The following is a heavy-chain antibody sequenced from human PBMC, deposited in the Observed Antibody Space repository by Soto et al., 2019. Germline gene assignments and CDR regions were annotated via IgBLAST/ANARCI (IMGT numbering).Heavy chain of an antibody. CDR1: GVTFSSYA. V-gene: IGHV3-30-3*01. CDR2: ISYDGSNK. Sequence: GGSLRLSCAASGVTFSSYAMHWVRQAPGKGLEWVAVISYDGSNKYYADSVKGRFTISRDNSKNTLYLQMNSLRAEDTAVYYCARDRYYYDSSGYCVDYWGQGTLVTVSS. D-gene: IGHD3-22*01. CDR3: ARDRYYYDSSGYCVDY. J-gene: IGHJ4*02.